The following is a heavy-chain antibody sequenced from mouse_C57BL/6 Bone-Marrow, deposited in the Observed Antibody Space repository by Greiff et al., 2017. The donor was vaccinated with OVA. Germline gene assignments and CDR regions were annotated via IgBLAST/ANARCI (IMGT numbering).Heavy chain of an antibody. CDR3: ARYGGWLPFDY. CDR1: GFTFTDYY. V-gene: IGHV7-3*01. J-gene: IGHJ2*01. CDR2: IRNKANGYTT. Sequence: EVQGVESGGGLVQPGGSLSLSCAASGFTFTDYYMSWVRQPPGKALEWLGFIRNKANGYTTEYSASVKGRFTISRDNSQSILYLQMNALRAEDSATYYCARYGGWLPFDYWGQGTTLTVSS. D-gene: IGHD2-3*01.